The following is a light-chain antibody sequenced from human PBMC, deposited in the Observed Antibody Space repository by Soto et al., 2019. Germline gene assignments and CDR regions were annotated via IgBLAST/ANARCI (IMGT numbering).Light chain of an antibody. Sequence: EIVLTQSPAILSLSPGERATLSCRASQSVSTYLAWYQQRPGQAPRLLVYDASNRATDIPARFSGSGSGTDFTLTISSREPGDFAVYYCQQRTNWPHTWTFGPGTKVEIK. V-gene: IGKV3-11*01. CDR1: QSVSTY. CDR2: DAS. J-gene: IGKJ1*01. CDR3: QQRTNWPHTWT.